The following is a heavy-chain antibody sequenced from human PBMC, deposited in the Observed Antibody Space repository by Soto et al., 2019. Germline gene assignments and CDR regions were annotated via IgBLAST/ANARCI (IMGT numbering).Heavy chain of an antibody. D-gene: IGHD6-13*01. CDR3: ARDAYSSRWIVNAFDM. V-gene: IGHV4-31*03. CDR2: IYYSGST. J-gene: IGHJ3*02. Sequence: SETLSLTCTVSVGSISSVNYYWIWIRHHPAKGLEWIGYIYYSGSTHYNPSLKSRVTISLDTSKNQFSLRLTSVTAADTAVYYCARDAYSSRWIVNAFDMWGQGTMVTVSS. CDR1: VGSISSVNYY.